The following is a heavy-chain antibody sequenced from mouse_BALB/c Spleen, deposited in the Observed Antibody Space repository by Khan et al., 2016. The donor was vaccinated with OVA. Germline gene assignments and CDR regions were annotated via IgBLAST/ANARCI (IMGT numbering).Heavy chain of an antibody. J-gene: IGHJ3*01. CDR3: ARDYGYAY. Sequence: QIQLVQSGPELKKPGETVKISCKASGYTFTNYGMNWVKQAPGKGLKWMGWINTYTGEPTYADDFKVRFAFSLETSASTAYLQINNLKNEDTATYFCARDYGYAYWGQGTLVTVSA. CDR1: GYTFTNYG. CDR2: INTYTGEP. V-gene: IGHV9-3-1*01. D-gene: IGHD1-2*01.